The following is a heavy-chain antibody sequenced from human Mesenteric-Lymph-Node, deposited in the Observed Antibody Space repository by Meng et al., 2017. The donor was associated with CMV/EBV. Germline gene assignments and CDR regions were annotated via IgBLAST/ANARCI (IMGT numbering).Heavy chain of an antibody. J-gene: IGHJ4*02. D-gene: IGHD2-8*01. CDR3: ARVNIVLMVYAGLDY. V-gene: IGHV1-2*02. CDR2: INPNRGDT. CDR1: GYSFTAYY. Sequence: ASVKVSCKTSGYSFTAYYIYWVRQAPGQGLEWMGRINPNRGDTNYAQKFQGRVTMTRDTSISTIYMELSRLRSDDTAVYFCARVNIVLMVYAGLDYWGQGTLVTVSS.